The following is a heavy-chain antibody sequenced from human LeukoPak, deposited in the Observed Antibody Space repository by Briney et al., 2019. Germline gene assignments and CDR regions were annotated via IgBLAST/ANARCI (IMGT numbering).Heavy chain of an antibody. CDR2: IYYSGST. V-gene: IGHV4-59*01. Sequence: SETLSLTCTVSGGSISSYYWSWIRQPPGKGLEWIGYIYYSGSTNYNPSLKSRVTISVDTSKNLFALKLSSVTAADTAVYYCANNGQSGLSFHPWRQGTLVTVSS. D-gene: IGHD3-3*01. CDR1: GGSISSYY. CDR3: ANNGQSGLSFHP. J-gene: IGHJ5*02.